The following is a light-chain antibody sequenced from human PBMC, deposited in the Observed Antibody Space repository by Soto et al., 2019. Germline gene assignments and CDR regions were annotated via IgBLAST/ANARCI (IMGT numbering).Light chain of an antibody. CDR1: QSISSY. V-gene: IGKV1-39*01. Sequence: DIQRTQSPSSLSSSVGARVTRTCRASQSISSYLNWYQQKPGKAPKLLIYAASSLQSGVPSRFSGSGSGTDFTLTISSLQPEDFATYYCQQSYSTPTFGQGTRLEIK. CDR3: QQSYSTPT. J-gene: IGKJ5*01. CDR2: AAS.